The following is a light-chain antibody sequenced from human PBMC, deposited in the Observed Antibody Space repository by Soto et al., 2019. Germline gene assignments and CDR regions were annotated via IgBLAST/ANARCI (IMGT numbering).Light chain of an antibody. Sequence: DIQMTQSPSAMSASVGDRVTITCRASQGIRNYLAWFQQKPGKVPKRLIYSVSSLQSGVPSRFSGSGSETEFTLTLSSLQPEDFATYYCLQSYRYPWTFGQGTELEIK. CDR2: SVS. V-gene: IGKV1-17*03. CDR3: LQSYRYPWT. CDR1: QGIRNY. J-gene: IGKJ1*01.